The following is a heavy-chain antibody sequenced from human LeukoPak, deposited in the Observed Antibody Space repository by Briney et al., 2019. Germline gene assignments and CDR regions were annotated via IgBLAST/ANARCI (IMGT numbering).Heavy chain of an antibody. D-gene: IGHD2-8*01. V-gene: IGHV4-39*07. Sequence: SETLSLTCTVSRGSVSSSIYYWRWVRQPPGKGLEWIASIYYTGSTYYNPSLKSLVTISLDMSKNEFFLAMTSVTAADTAVYFCTAEKNGSPHYWGQGTQVTVSS. CDR2: IYYTGST. CDR1: RGSVSSSIYY. CDR3: TAEKNGSPHY. J-gene: IGHJ4*02.